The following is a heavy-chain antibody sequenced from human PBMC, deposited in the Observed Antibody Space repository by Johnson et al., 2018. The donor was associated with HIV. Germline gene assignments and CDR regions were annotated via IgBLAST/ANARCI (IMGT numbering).Heavy chain of an antibody. CDR1: GFTFSSYA. CDR3: ARARLGELLWAFDI. Sequence: QVQLVESGGGVVQPGRSLRLSCAASGFTFSSYAMHWVRQAPGKGLEWVAVIAYDGSNTYYADSVKGRFTISRDNSKNTLYLQMNSLRAEDTAVYYCARARLGELLWAFDIWGQGTMVTVSS. J-gene: IGHJ3*02. D-gene: IGHD1-26*01. V-gene: IGHV3-30*04. CDR2: IAYDGSNT.